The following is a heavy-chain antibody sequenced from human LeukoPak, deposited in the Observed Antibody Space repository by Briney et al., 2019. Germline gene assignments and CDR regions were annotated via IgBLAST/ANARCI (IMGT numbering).Heavy chain of an antibody. CDR1: SYSISSGFY. Sequence: SETLSLTCSVSSYSISSGFYWGWIRQPPGKGLEWIGYIYYSGSTNYNPSLKSRVTISVDTSKNQFSLKLSSVTAADTAVYYCARGTPSWDYDILTGYPFDYWGQGTLVTVSS. CDR2: IYYSGST. D-gene: IGHD3-9*01. CDR3: ARGTPSWDYDILTGYPFDY. V-gene: IGHV4-38-2*02. J-gene: IGHJ4*02.